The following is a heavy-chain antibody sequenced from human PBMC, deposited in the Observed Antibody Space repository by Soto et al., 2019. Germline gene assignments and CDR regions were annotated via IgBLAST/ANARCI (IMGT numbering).Heavy chain of an antibody. CDR2: INHSGST. Sequence: SETLSLTCAVYGGSFSGYYWSWIRQPPGKGLEWIGEINHSGSTNYNPSLKSRVTISVDTSKNQFSLKLSSVTAADTAVYYCARGRGYYDSSASNAFDIWGQGTMVTVSS. CDR3: ARGRGYYDSSASNAFDI. CDR1: GGSFSGYY. V-gene: IGHV4-34*01. D-gene: IGHD3-22*01. J-gene: IGHJ3*02.